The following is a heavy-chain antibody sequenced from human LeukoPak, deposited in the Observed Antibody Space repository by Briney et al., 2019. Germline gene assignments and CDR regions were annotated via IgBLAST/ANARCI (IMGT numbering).Heavy chain of an antibody. CDR3: ARGQTPNYLYSGYDLVVDY. D-gene: IGHD5-12*01. J-gene: IGHJ4*02. Sequence: ASVTVSFKASGYTFTSYDIHWVRPATGQGLEWMGWMNPNSGNTGYAQKFQGRVTMTRNTSISTAYMELSSLRSEDTAVYYCARGQTPNYLYSGYDLVVDYWGQGTLVTVSS. CDR1: GYTFTSYD. V-gene: IGHV1-8*01. CDR2: MNPNSGNT.